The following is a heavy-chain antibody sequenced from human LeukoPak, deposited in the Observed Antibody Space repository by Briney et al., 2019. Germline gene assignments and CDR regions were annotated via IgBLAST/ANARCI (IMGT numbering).Heavy chain of an antibody. J-gene: IGHJ4*02. CDR3: AKDTSPFMTTVNFDY. V-gene: IGHV3-23*01. D-gene: IGHD4-17*01. Sequence: GGSLRLSCAASGFTFSSYAMSWVRQAPGKGLKWVSAISGSGGSTYYADSVKGRFTISRDNSKNTLYLQMNSLRAEDTAVYYCAKDTSPFMTTVNFDYWGQGTLVTVSS. CDR2: ISGSGGST. CDR1: GFTFSSYA.